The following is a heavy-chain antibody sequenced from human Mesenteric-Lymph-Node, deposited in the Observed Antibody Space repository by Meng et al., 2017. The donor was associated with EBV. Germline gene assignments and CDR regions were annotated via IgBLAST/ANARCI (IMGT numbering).Heavy chain of an antibody. CDR3: ARRREYSSGWPIDY. D-gene: IGHD6-19*01. V-gene: IGHV4-4*02. J-gene: IGHJ4*02. CDR2: IFHSGIT. Sequence: GPVQESGPGLGKPSGTLSLTCAVSGDSLTSTNWWSWVRQPPGKGLEWIGEIFHSGITNYNPSLKSRITLSVDKSKNLFSLNLSSVTAADTAVYFCARRREYSSGWPIDYWGQGTLVTVSS. CDR1: GDSLTSTNW.